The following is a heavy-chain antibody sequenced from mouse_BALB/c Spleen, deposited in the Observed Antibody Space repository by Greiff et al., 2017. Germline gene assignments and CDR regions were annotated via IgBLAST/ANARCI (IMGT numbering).Heavy chain of an antibody. J-gene: IGHJ4*01. Sequence: VQLQQSRPELVKPGASVKVSCKASGYAFTSYNMYWVKQSHGKSLEWIGYIDPYNGGTSYNQKFKGKATLTVDKSSSTAYMHLNSLTSEDSAVYYCARGIYDGYLYYAMDYWGQGTSVTVSS. CDR2: IDPYNGGT. V-gene: IGHV1S135*01. CDR3: ARGIYDGYLYYAMDY. CDR1: GYAFTSYN. D-gene: IGHD2-3*01.